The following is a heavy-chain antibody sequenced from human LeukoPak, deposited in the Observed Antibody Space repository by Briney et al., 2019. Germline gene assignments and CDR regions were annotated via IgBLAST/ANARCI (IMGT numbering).Heavy chain of an antibody. Sequence: GASVKVSCKASGYTFTSYDINWVRQATGQGLEWMGWMNPNSGNTGYAQKFQGRVTITRNTSISTAYMELSSLRSEDTAVYYCERGLQEIFGGIGYWGQGTLVTVSS. V-gene: IGHV1-8*03. D-gene: IGHD3-3*01. J-gene: IGHJ4*02. CDR1: GYTFTSYD. CDR2: MNPNSGNT. CDR3: ERGLQEIFGGIGY.